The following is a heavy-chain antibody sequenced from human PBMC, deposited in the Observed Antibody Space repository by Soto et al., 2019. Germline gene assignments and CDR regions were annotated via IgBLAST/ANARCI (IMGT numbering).Heavy chain of an antibody. CDR2: ISSSGGST. D-gene: IGHD6-19*01. V-gene: IGHV3-23*01. J-gene: IGHJ5*02. CDR3: ARHNSGWCGWFDP. CDR1: GFTFSNYV. Sequence: EVQLLESGGGLVQPGGSLRLSCAASGFTFSNYVMSWVRQAPGKGLEWVSVISSSGGSTYYADSVKGRFTISRDNSKNTLYLQMNSLRAEDTAIYYCARHNSGWCGWFDPWGQGTLVTVSS.